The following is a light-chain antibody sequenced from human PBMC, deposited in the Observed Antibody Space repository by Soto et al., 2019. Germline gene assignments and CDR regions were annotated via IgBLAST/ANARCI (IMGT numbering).Light chain of an antibody. Sequence: QSALTQPPSASGSPGQSVTISCTGTSSDVGDYNYVSWYQHHPGKAPKLMIYEVNKRPSGVPDRFSGSKSGNTASLTVSGLQAEDEADYYCSSYAGSNIDVFGTGTKLTVL. CDR1: SSDVGDYNY. V-gene: IGLV2-8*01. CDR2: EVN. J-gene: IGLJ1*01. CDR3: SSYAGSNIDV.